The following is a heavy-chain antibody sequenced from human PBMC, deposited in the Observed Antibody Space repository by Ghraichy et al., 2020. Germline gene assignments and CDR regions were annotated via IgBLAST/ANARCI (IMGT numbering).Heavy chain of an antibody. CDR3: GSAPIVLRGAADSFDM. D-gene: IGHD2-8*01. CDR1: GFTLSPYW. Sequence: GGSLRLSCAASGFTLSPYWMSWVRQVPGKGLEWVANMNQDGSEKYYVVSVEGRFTISRDNAKNSLYLQMNSLRAGDTAVYYCGSAPIVLRGAADSFDMWGQGAMVPV. CDR2: MNQDGSEK. J-gene: IGHJ3*02. V-gene: IGHV3-7*01.